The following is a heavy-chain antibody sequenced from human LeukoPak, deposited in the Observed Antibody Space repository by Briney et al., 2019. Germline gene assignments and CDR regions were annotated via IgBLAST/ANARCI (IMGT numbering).Heavy chain of an antibody. CDR3: VGSHVAAY. CDR1: GFTFSDYW. V-gene: IGHV3-74*01. D-gene: IGHD3-10*01. Sequence: GGSLRLSSAASGFTFSDYWMHWVRQVPGKGLVWVSHLNPAGTNTYYADSVKGRFTVSRDNARNTVYLQMNNLRAEDTAVYYCVGSHVAAYWGQGTLVTVSS. J-gene: IGHJ4*02. CDR2: LNPAGTNT.